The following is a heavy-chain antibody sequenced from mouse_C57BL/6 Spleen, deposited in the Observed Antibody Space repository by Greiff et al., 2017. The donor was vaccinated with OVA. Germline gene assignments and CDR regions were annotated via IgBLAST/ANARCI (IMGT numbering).Heavy chain of an antibody. D-gene: IGHD1-1*01. J-gene: IGHJ2*01. Sequence: EVMLVESGGGLVQPGGSMKLSCAASGFTFSDAWMDWVRQSPEKGLEWVAEIRNKANNHATYYAESVKGRFTISRDDSKSSVYLQMNSLRAEDTGIYYCTGVYYYGSSPWYFDYWGQGTTLTVSS. CDR3: TGVYYYGSSPWYFDY. V-gene: IGHV6-6*01. CDR1: GFTFSDAW. CDR2: IRNKANNHAT.